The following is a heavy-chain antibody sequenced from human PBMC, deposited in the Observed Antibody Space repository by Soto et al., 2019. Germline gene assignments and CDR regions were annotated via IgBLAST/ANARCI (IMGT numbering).Heavy chain of an antibody. D-gene: IGHD2-2*01. J-gene: IGHJ5*02. Sequence: ASVKVSCKASGYTFTTYDINWVRQAPGQGLEWMGWMNPNRTNTGYAEKFQGRATMTRDTSISTAYMELSSLRYDDTAVYYCVRGGFLSHDHVIIAPATLGFDPWGQGTLVTVSS. V-gene: IGHV1-8*01. CDR3: VRGGFLSHDHVIIAPATLGFDP. CDR2: MNPNRTNT. CDR1: GYTFTTYD.